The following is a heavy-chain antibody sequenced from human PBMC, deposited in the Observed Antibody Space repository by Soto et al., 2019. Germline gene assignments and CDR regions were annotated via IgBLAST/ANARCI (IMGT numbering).Heavy chain of an antibody. J-gene: IGHJ4*02. CDR2: IYYSGST. V-gene: IGHV4-39*01. D-gene: IGHD6-19*01. Sequence: QLQLQESGPGLVKPSETLSLICTVSGGSISSSTYYWGWIRQPPGKGLEWIGSIYYSGSTYYNPSLQGPVYIAVDPSKNPVSLELGSATAAETAVYYCAGCLPRWGSMAGQLDYWGQGTLVTVSS. CDR1: GGSISSSTYY. CDR3: AGCLPRWGSMAGQLDY.